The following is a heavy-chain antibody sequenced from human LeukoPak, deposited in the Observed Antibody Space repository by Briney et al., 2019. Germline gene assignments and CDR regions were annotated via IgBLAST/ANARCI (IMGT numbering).Heavy chain of an antibody. CDR1: GYSISSGYY. CDR3: ARVQSTYCDFWSGYTQPNWFDP. CDR2: IYHSGST. V-gene: IGHV4-38-2*02. D-gene: IGHD3-3*01. Sequence: PSETLSLTCTVSGYSISSGYYWGWIRQPPGKGLEWIGSIYHSGSTYYNPSLKSRVTISVDTSKSQFSLKLSSVTAADTAVYYCARVQSTYCDFWSGYTQPNWFDPWGQGTLVTVSS. J-gene: IGHJ5*02.